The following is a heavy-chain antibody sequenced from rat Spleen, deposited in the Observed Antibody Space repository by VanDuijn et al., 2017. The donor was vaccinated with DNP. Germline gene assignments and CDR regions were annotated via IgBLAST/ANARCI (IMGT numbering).Heavy chain of an antibody. J-gene: IGHJ2*01. CDR3: ARQGDYGYTFDY. CDR1: GFTFSNYD. D-gene: IGHD1-9*01. V-gene: IGHV5-25*01. Sequence: EVQLVESGGGLVQPGRSLKLSCAASGFTFSNYDMAWVRQAPTKGLEWVASISPSGGSTYYRDSVKGRFTVSRDNAKSSLYLQMDSLRSEDTATYYCARQGDYGYTFDYWGQGVMVTVSS. CDR2: ISPSGGST.